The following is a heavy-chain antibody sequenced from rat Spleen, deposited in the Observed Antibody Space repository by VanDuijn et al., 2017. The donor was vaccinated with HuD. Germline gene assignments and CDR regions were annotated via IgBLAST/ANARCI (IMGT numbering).Heavy chain of an antibody. CDR3: ARPCNYGGPMDA. J-gene: IGHJ4*01. Sequence: EVKLVESGGGLVQPGRSLKLSCAASGFNFNDYWMVWVRQAPGKGLEWMGEINKYSSTINYTPSLKDKFTISRDNAQKTLYLQMSKLGSEDTAIYYCARPCNYGGPMDAWGQGASVTVSS. D-gene: IGHD1-11*01. CDR1: GFNFNDYW. CDR2: INKYSSTI. V-gene: IGHV4-2*01.